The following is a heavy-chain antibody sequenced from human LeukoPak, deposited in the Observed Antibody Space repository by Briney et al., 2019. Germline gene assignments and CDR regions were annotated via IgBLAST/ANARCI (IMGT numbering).Heavy chain of an antibody. D-gene: IGHD7-27*01. J-gene: IGHJ4*02. CDR2: ISGSGGST. V-gene: IGHV3-23*01. Sequence: GGSLRLSCAASGFTFSSYAMSWVRQAPGKGLEWVSAISGSGGSTYYADSVKGRFTISRDNSKNTLFLQMNSLRAEDTAVYYCAKDGGLWVSAHWGDSWGRGTLVTVSS. CDR3: AKDGGLWVSAHWGDS. CDR1: GFTFSSYA.